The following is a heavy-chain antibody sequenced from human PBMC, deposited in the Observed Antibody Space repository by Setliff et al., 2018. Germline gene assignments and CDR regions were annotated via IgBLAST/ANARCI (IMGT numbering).Heavy chain of an antibody. CDR2: VYSGGRT. D-gene: IGHD1-26*01. CDR3: ARADPDTTGFDSLDI. Sequence: GGSLRLSCAASGFTVSNNYMNWVRQAQGKGLEWVSVVYSGGRTYYTDSVLGRFTISRDNSKNTLYLRMNNLRVEDTAIYYCARADPDTTGFDSLDIWGQGTMVT. V-gene: IGHV3-53*01. J-gene: IGHJ3*02. CDR1: GFTVSNNY.